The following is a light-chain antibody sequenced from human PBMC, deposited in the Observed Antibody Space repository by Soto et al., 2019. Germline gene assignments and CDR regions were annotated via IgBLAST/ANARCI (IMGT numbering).Light chain of an antibody. Sequence: DIQMTQSPSSLSASVGDRVTITCRARQSISNSLNWYQHKPGNAPKVQIYAASNLQSGVPSRFSGRGSGTDFTLTINSLQPEDFASYYRQQSSTTTYTVGQGKKLEIK. CDR3: QQSSTTTYT. CDR2: AAS. V-gene: IGKV1-39*01. J-gene: IGKJ2*01. CDR1: QSISNS.